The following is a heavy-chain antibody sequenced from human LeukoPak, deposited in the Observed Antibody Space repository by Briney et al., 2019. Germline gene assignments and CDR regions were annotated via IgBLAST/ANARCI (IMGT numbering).Heavy chain of an antibody. CDR3: AKDRIPTSGWESDS. CDR2: IISSGTRT. J-gene: IGHJ4*02. D-gene: IGHD3-22*01. Sequence: GGSLRLSSAASGFTFGTYGMGWVRQAPGKGLEWVSAIISSGTRTYYAASVKGRFTISRDYSKNSLYMQMYSLRAEDTALYCCAKDRIPTSGWESDSWGQGTLVTVSS. CDR1: GFTFGTYG. V-gene: IGHV3-23*01.